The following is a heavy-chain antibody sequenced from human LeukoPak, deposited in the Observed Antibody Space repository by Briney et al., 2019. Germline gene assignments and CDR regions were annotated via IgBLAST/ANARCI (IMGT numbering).Heavy chain of an antibody. J-gene: IGHJ3*02. Sequence: ASVNVSCKASGYTFTGYYMHWVRQAPGQGLEWMGWINANSGDTNYAQKFQGRVTMTRDTSISTVYMELSRLTSDDTAVYYCASRLQNYYDSSGYYVDAFDIWGQGQWSPSLQ. CDR3: ASRLQNYYDSSGYYVDAFDI. CDR2: INANSGDT. CDR1: GYTFTGYY. V-gene: IGHV1-2*02. D-gene: IGHD3-22*01.